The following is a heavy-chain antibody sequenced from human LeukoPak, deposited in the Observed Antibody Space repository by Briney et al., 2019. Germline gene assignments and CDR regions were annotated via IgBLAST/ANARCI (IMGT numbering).Heavy chain of an antibody. CDR3: ARDLSRDSSGPSRVGEDY. D-gene: IGHD6-19*01. J-gene: IGHJ4*02. CDR1: GYTFTSYG. V-gene: IGHV1-18*01. CDR2: ISAYNGNT. Sequence: ASVKVSCKASGYTFTSYGISRVRQAPGQGLEWMGWISAYNGNTNYAQKLQGGVTMTTDTSTSTAYMELRSLRSDDTAVYYCARDLSRDSSGPSRVGEDYWGQGTLVTVSS.